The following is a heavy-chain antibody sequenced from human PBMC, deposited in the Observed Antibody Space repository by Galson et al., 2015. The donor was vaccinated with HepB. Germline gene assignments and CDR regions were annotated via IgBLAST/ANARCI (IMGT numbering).Heavy chain of an antibody. CDR3: ARLVVTYYDFWSGSHTNHDILDRFDP. Sequence: TLSLTCTVSGGSISSGGYYWSWIRQHPGKGLEWIGYIYYSGSTYYNPSLKSRVTISVDTSKNQFSLKLSSVTAADTAVYYCARLVVTYYDFWSGSHTNHDILDRFDPWGQGTLVTVSS. CDR2: IYYSGST. CDR1: GGSISSGGYY. V-gene: IGHV4-31*03. D-gene: IGHD3-3*01. J-gene: IGHJ5*02.